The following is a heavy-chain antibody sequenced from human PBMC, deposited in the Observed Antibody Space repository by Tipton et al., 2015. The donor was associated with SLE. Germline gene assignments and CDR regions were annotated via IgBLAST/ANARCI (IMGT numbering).Heavy chain of an antibody. V-gene: IGHV4-59*01. CDR1: GGSISSYY. CDR3: ARGRYCSGGSCYSGDAFDI. J-gene: IGHJ3*02. D-gene: IGHD2-15*01. CDR2: INYSGST. Sequence: LRLSCTVSGGSISSYYWSWIRQPPGKGLEWIGYINYSGSTNYNPSLKSRVTISVDTSKNQFSLKLSSVTAADMAVYYCARGRYCSGGSCYSGDAFDIWGQGTMVTVSS.